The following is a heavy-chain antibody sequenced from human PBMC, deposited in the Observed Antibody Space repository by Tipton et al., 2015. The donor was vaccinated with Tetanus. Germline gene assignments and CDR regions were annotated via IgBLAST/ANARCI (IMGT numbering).Heavy chain of an antibody. Sequence: SLRLSCAASGFTFSSYAMHWVRQAPGKGLEWVAVISYDGSNKYYADSVKGRFTISRDDAKNSLYLQMDSLRAEDTALYYCASGSALDYWGQGALVTVSS. J-gene: IGHJ4*02. V-gene: IGHV3-30-3*01. CDR2: ISYDGSNK. CDR3: ASGSALDY. CDR1: GFTFSSYA. D-gene: IGHD6-25*01.